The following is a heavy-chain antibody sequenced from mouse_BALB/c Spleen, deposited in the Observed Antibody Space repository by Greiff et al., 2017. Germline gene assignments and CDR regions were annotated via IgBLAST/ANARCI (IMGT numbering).Heavy chain of an antibody. D-gene: IGHD2-5*01. V-gene: IGHV5-4*02. Sequence: EVQRVESGGGLVKPGGSLKLSCAASGFTFSDYYMYWVRQTPEKRLEWVATISDGGSYTYYPDSVKGRFTISRDNAKNNLYLQMSSLKSEDTAMYYCAREWGSNSAWFAYWGQGTLVTVSA. CDR3: AREWGSNSAWFAY. CDR1: GFTFSDYY. J-gene: IGHJ3*01. CDR2: ISDGGSYT.